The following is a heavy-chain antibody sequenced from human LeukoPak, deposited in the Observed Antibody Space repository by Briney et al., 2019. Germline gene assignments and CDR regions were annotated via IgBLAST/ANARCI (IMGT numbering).Heavy chain of an antibody. V-gene: IGHV1-2*02. J-gene: IGHJ6*03. CDR1: GYTFTGCY. CDR2: INPNSGGT. CDR3: ARNYYYYYYMDV. Sequence: ASVKVSCKASGYTFTGCYMHWVRQAPGQGLEWMGWINPNSGGTNYAQKFQGRVTMTRDTSISTAYMELSRLRSDDTAVYYCARNYYYYYYMDVWGKGTTVTVSS.